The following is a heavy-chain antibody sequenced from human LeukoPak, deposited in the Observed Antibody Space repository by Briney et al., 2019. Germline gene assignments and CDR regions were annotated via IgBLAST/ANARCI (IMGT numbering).Heavy chain of an antibody. V-gene: IGHV3-30*18. J-gene: IGHJ6*02. CDR3: AKDPKIQLWLSYYGMDV. Sequence: GRSLRLSCAASGFTFSSYGMHWVRKAPGKGLEWVAVISYDGSNKYYADSVKGRFTISRDNSKNTLYLQMNSLRAEDTAVYYCAKDPKIQLWLSYYGMDVWGQGTTVTVSS. CDR2: ISYDGSNK. CDR1: GFTFSSYG. D-gene: IGHD5-18*01.